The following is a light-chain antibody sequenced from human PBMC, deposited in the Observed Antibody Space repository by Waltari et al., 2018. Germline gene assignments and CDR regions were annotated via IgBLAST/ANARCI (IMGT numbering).Light chain of an antibody. Sequence: DIHMTQSPSSLSASVGDKVTITCRASQVISNALAWYQQKPGKAPKLLIYGASNLQSGVPSRFRGSGSGTDFTLTISSLQPEDFAVYFCQQHNNYPRTFGQGTKVEIK. CDR2: GAS. CDR1: QVISNA. CDR3: QQHNNYPRT. V-gene: IGKV1-17*01. J-gene: IGKJ1*01.